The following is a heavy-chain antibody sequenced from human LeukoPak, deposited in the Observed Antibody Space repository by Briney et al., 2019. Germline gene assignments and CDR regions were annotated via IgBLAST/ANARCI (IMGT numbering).Heavy chain of an antibody. V-gene: IGHV3-23*01. CDR1: GFTFSSYG. CDR2: ISGSGGTT. D-gene: IGHD2-2*01. J-gene: IGHJ4*02. Sequence: GGSLRLSCAASGFTFSSYGMHWVRQAPGKGLEWVSAISGSGGTTNYADAVKGRFTISRDNSKSTLYLQMNNLRAEDTAVYYCAKDRHAPGRYCSSTTCFPFDLWGQGTLVTVSS. CDR3: AKDRHAPGRYCSSTTCFPFDL.